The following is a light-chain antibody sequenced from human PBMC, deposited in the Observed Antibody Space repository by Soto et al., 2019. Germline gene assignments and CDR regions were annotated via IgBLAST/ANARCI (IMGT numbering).Light chain of an antibody. CDR3: SSYSSSINLYV. CDR1: GSDVGGYNY. V-gene: IGLV2-14*01. CDR2: DVS. J-gene: IGLJ1*01. Sequence: QSVLTQPASVSGSPGQSITISCTGTGSDVGGYNYVSWYQQHPGKAPKLMIYDVSNRPSGVSNRFSGSKSGNTASLTISGLQAEDEAEYYCSSYSSSINLYVFGTGTKVTVL.